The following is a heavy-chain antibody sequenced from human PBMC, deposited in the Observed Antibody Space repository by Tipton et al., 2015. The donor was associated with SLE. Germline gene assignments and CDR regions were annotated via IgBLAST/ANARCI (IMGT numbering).Heavy chain of an antibody. V-gene: IGHV4-31*03. CDR1: GGSISSNNFF. CDR2: IYYSGSA. CDR3: ARDGPDTSGYYLDY. J-gene: IGHJ4*02. Sequence: TLSLTCTVSGGSISSNNFFWGWLRQHPGKGLEWIGYIYYSGSAFYNPSLKSRVTMSVDTSKNQFSLRVTPVTAADTAVYYCARDGPDTSGYYLDYWGQGILVTVSS. D-gene: IGHD3-22*01.